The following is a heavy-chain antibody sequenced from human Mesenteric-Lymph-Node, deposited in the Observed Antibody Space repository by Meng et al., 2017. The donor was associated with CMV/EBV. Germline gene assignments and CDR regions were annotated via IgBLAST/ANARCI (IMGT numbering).Heavy chain of an antibody. CDR3: ARDKTSNNWFDP. V-gene: IGHV1-69*05. Sequence: CKAAGGTFSSYAISWVRQAPGQGLEWMGGITPIFGTANYAQKFQGRVTITTDESTSTAYMELSSLRSEDTAVYYCARDKTSNNWFDPWGQGTLVTVSS. CDR2: ITPIFGTA. CDR1: GGTFSSYA. J-gene: IGHJ5*02. D-gene: IGHD2-2*01.